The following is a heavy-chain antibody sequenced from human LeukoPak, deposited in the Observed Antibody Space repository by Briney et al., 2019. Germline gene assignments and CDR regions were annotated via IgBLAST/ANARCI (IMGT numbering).Heavy chain of an antibody. V-gene: IGHV3-7*01. Sequence: GGSLRLSCAASGFTFRSYWMSWLRQAPGKGLEWVANINQGGSVKYYVDSVKGRFTISRDDAKNSLYVQMNSLRDEDTAVYYCARVGYSGWNLEYWGQGTLVTVSS. CDR3: ARVGYSGWNLEY. CDR1: GFTFRSYW. J-gene: IGHJ4*02. D-gene: IGHD5-12*01. CDR2: INQGGSVK.